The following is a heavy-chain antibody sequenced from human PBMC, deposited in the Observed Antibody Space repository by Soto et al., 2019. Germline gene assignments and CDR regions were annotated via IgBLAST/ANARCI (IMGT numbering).Heavy chain of an antibody. CDR1: GGSISSYY. CDR2: IYYSGST. CDR3: ARLVTIFGVAQYYFDY. J-gene: IGHJ4*02. V-gene: IGHV4-59*08. D-gene: IGHD3-3*01. Sequence: PSETLSLTCTVSGGSISSYYWSWIRQPPGKGLEWIGYIYYSGSTNYNPSLKSRVTISVDTSKNQFSLKLSSVTAADTAVYYCARLVTIFGVAQYYFDYWGQGTLVTVSS.